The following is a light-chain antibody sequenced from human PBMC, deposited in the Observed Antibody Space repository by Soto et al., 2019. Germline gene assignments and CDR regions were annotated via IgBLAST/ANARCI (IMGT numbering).Light chain of an antibody. J-gene: IGLJ2*01. CDR3: SSYISSSTFVV. CDR2: EVS. V-gene: IGLV2-14*01. Sequence: QSVLTQPASVSGSPGQSITISCTGTSRDVGGYNYVSWHQQHPGKAPKVIITEVSNRPSGVSNRFSGSKSGNTASLTISGLQAEDEADYYSSSYISSSTFVVFGGGTKLTVL. CDR1: SRDVGGYNY.